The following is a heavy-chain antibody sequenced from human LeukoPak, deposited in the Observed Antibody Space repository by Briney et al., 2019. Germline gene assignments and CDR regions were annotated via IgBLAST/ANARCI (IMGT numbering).Heavy chain of an antibody. D-gene: IGHD4-17*01. J-gene: IGHJ6*04. Sequence: SETLSLTCTVSGGSISSGDYYWSWIRRPPGKGLEWIGYIYYSGSTYYNPSLKSRVTISVDTSKNQFSLKLSSVTAADTAVYYCASYGDTEAHYYYYGMDVWGKGTTVTVSS. CDR2: IYYSGST. V-gene: IGHV4-30-4*01. CDR3: ASYGDTEAHYYYYGMDV. CDR1: GGSISSGDYY.